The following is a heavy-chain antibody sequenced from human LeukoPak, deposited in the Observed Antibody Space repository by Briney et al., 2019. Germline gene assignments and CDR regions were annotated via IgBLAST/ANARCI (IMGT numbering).Heavy chain of an antibody. J-gene: IGHJ4*02. V-gene: IGHV4-39*01. D-gene: IGHD3-9*01. CDR2: IYYSGST. CDR3: ARHVVDILTGYPPTCYYFDY. CDR1: GGSISSSSYY. Sequence: PSETLSLTCTVSGGSISSSSYYWGWIRQPPGKGLEWIGSIYYSGSTYYNPSLKSRVTISVDTSKNQFSLKLSSVTAADTAVYYCARHVVDILTGYPPTCYYFDYWGQGTLVTVSS.